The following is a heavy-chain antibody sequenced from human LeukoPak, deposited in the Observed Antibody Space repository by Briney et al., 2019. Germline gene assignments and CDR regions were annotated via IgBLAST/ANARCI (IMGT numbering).Heavy chain of an antibody. CDR1: GGSFSGYY. J-gene: IGHJ6*03. CDR2: INHSGST. CDR3: ARGRSGAVTTYYYYMDV. Sequence: PSETLSLTCAVYGGSFSGYYWSWIRQPPGKGLEWIGEINHSGSTNCNPSLKSRVTISVDTSKNQFSLKLSSVTAADTAVYYCARGRSGAVTTYYYYMDVWGKGTTVTVSS. D-gene: IGHD6-19*01. V-gene: IGHV4-34*01.